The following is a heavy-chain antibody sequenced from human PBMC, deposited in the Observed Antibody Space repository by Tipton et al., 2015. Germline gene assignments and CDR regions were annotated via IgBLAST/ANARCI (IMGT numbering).Heavy chain of an antibody. CDR1: GFTIIDYA. CDR3: AKDIGAIWDLRGGPDY. CDR2: MRWNSGSI. Sequence: SLRLSCAASGFTIIDYAMHWVRQAPGKGLEWVSGMRWNSGSIAYADSVKGRFTISRDNAKNYLYLEMNSLRDQDTALYYCAKDIGAIWDLRGGPDYWGQGTLVTVSS. J-gene: IGHJ4*02. V-gene: IGHV3-9*01. D-gene: IGHD3-9*01.